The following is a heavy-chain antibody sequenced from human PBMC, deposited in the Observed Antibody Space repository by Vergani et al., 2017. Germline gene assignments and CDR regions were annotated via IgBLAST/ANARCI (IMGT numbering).Heavy chain of an antibody. D-gene: IGHD5-12*01. V-gene: IGHV4-30-2*01. Sequence: QLQLQESGSGLVKPSQTLSLTCAVSGGSISSGGYSWSWIRQPPGKGLEWIGYIYHSGSTYYNPSLKSRVTISVDTSKNQFSLKLSSVTAADTAVYYCARGLYKYSGYRTVDYWGQGTLVTVSS. J-gene: IGHJ4*02. CDR2: IYHSGST. CDR1: GGSISSGGYS. CDR3: ARGLYKYSGYRTVDY.